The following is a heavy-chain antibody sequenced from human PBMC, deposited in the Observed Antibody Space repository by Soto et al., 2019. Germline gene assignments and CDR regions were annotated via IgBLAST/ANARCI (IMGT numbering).Heavy chain of an antibody. D-gene: IGHD2-2*03. Sequence: PGGSLRLSCAASGFTFSSYGMHWVRQAPGKGLEWVAVISYDGSNKHYADSVKGRFTISRDNSKNTLYLQMNSLRAEDTAVYYCAKDLAIVLVPAAMRDYYYGMDVWGQGTTVTVSS. CDR3: AKDLAIVLVPAAMRDYYYGMDV. CDR1: GFTFSSYG. J-gene: IGHJ6*02. V-gene: IGHV3-30*18. CDR2: ISYDGSNK.